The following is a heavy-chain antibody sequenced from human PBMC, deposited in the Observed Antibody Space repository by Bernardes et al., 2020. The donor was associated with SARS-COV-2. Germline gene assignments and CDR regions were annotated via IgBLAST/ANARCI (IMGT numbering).Heavy chain of an antibody. J-gene: IGHJ5*02. CDR3: VRAPEQRPFDL. Sequence: QVPGNGLVWVSRINYGGNSRSYADSVEGRFTISADNAKNTLHLQMNSLTADDTAVYYCVRAPEQRPFDLWGQGTLVTVSS. CDR2: INYGGNSR. V-gene: IGHV3-74*01.